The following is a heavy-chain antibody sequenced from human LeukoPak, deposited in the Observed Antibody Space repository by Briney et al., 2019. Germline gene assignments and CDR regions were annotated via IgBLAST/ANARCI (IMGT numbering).Heavy chain of an antibody. CDR2: IYYSGST. J-gene: IGHJ4*02. D-gene: IGHD3-22*01. V-gene: IGHV4-59*01. Sequence: SETLSLTCTVSGGSISSYYWSWIRQPPGKGLEWIGYIYYSGSTNYNPSLKSRVTISVDTSKNQFSLKLSSVTAADTAVYYCARARYDSSGYYDYWGQGTLVTVSS. CDR1: GGSISSYY. CDR3: ARARYDSSGYYDY.